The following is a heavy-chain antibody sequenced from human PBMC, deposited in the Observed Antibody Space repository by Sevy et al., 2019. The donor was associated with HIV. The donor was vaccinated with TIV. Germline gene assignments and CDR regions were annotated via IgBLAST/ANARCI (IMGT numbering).Heavy chain of an antibody. V-gene: IGHV3-74*01. J-gene: IGHJ3*01. D-gene: IGHD3-22*01. CDR1: GFSFSSYW. Sequence: GGSLRLSCAASGFSFSSYWMHWVRQAPGKGLEWVSRSNSDEISRSYANSVMGRFTISRDNAKNRLYLQMENLRVEDTAIYYCAGAHYYYDSSGYMGIDAFDVWGQGTTVTVSS. CDR3: AGAHYYYDSSGYMGIDAFDV. CDR2: SNSDEISR.